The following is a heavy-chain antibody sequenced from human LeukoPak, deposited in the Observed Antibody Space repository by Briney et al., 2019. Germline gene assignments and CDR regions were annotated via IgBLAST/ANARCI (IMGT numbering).Heavy chain of an antibody. CDR2: IWYDGSNK. J-gene: IGHJ5*02. Sequence: GGSLRLSCAASGFTFSSYGRHWVRQAPGKGLEWGAVIWYDGSNKYYADSVKGRFTISRDNSKNTLYLQMNSLRAEDTAVYYCARDPPSSSLYDSSGYPEAWGQGTLVTVSS. CDR1: GFTFSSYG. D-gene: IGHD3-22*01. V-gene: IGHV3-33*01. CDR3: ARDPPSSSLYDSSGYPEA.